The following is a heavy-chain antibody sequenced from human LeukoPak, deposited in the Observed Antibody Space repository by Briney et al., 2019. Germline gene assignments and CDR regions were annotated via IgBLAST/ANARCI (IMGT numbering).Heavy chain of an antibody. V-gene: IGHV4-38-2*02. CDR1: GYSISSGYF. J-gene: IGHJ1*01. CDR3: ASTYTTMVGAEYFQH. D-gene: IGHD5-18*01. CDR2: IHSGESP. Sequence: SETLSLTCTVSGYSISSGYFWGWIRQPPGKGLEWIAIIHSGESPYYSPSLESRVTMAIDASKNQLSLKLNSVTAADTAVYYCASTYTTMVGAEYFQHWGQGTLITVSS.